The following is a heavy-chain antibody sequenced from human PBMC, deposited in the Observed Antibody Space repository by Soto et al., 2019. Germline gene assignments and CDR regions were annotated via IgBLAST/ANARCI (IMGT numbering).Heavy chain of an antibody. Sequence: PGGSLRLSCAASGFTFSSYAMHWVRQAPGKGLEWVAVISYDGSNKYYADSVKGRFTISRDNSKNTLYLQMNSLRAEDTAVYYCASGGYYFDYWGQGTLVTVSS. CDR1: GFTFSSYA. V-gene: IGHV3-30-3*01. J-gene: IGHJ4*02. CDR2: ISYDGSNK. CDR3: ASGGYYFDY. D-gene: IGHD2-15*01.